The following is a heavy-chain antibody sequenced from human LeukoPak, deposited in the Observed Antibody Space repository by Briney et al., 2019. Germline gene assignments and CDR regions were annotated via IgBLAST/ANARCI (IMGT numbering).Heavy chain of an antibody. J-gene: IGHJ4*02. V-gene: IGHV1-8*01. CDR1: GYTFTSYD. CDR2: MNPNSGNT. CDR3: ARHRSSWYGSRNYFDY. D-gene: IGHD6-13*01. Sequence: GASVKVSCKASGYTFTSYDINWVRQATGQGLEWMGWMNPNSGNTGYAQKFQGRVTITRNTSISTAYMELSSLRSEDTAVYYCARHRSSWYGSRNYFDYWGQGTLVTVSS.